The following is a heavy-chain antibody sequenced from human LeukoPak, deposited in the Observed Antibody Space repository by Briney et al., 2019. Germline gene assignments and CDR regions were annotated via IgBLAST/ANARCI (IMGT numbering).Heavy chain of an antibody. V-gene: IGHV4-39*07. D-gene: IGHD6-6*01. Sequence: SETLSLTCTVSGDSINSSNYYWGWIRQPPGKGLEWIGNIYYSGSTYYKPSLKSRVTISVDTSKNQFSLKLSSVTAADTAVYYCASEGSIAGGYFDYWGQGTLVTVSS. CDR3: ASEGSIAGGYFDY. J-gene: IGHJ4*02. CDR1: GDSINSSNYY. CDR2: IYYSGST.